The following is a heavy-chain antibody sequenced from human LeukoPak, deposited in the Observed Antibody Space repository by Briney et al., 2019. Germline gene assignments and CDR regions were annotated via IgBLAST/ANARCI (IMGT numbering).Heavy chain of an antibody. Sequence: PGGSLRLSCAASGFTFDDHAMHWVRQAPGKGLEWGSLLSWDGSSTYYADFVKGRFTISRDNSKNSLYLQMNSLRAEDTALYYCAKDIGVRRGSMIDYWGQGTLVTVSS. D-gene: IGHD2-21*01. V-gene: IGHV3-43D*03. CDR1: GFTFDDHA. CDR2: LSWDGSST. J-gene: IGHJ4*02. CDR3: AKDIGVRRGSMIDY.